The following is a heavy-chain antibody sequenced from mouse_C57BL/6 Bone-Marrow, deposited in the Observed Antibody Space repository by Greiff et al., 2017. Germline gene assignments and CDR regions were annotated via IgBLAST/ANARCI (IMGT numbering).Heavy chain of an antibody. V-gene: IGHV5-17*01. CDR2: ISSGSSTI. CDR1: GFTFSDYG. Sequence: DVKLVESGGGLVKPGGSLKLSCAASGFTFSDYGMHWVRQAPEKGLEWVAYISSGSSTIYYADTVKGRFTISRDNAKNTLFLQMTSLRSEDTAMYYCARTNEEDAMDYWGQGTSVTVSS. CDR3: ARTNEEDAMDY. J-gene: IGHJ4*01. D-gene: IGHD1-3*01.